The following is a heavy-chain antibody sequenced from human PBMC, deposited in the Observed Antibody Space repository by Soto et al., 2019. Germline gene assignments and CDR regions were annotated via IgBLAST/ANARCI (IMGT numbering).Heavy chain of an antibody. CDR2: IYYSGST. Sequence: SETLSLTCTVSGGSISSGDYYWSWIRQPPGKGLEWIGYIYYSGSTYYNPSLKSRVTISVDTSKNQFSLKLSSVTAADTAVYYCARDPADYDSSGYYLDYRGQGTLVTVSS. J-gene: IGHJ4*02. D-gene: IGHD3-22*01. CDR3: ARDPADYDSSGYYLDY. CDR1: GGSISSGDYY. V-gene: IGHV4-30-4*01.